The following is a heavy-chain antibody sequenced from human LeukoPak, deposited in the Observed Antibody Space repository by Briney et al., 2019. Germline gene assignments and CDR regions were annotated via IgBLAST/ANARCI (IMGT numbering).Heavy chain of an antibody. CDR1: GFTFSSYG. CDR3: AKDSVLWFGEAIYGMDV. Sequence: GRSLRLSCAASGFTFSSYGMHWVRQAPGKGLEWVAVISYDGSNKYYADSVKGRFTISRDNSKSTLYLQMNSLRAEDTAIYYCAKDSVLWFGEAIYGMDVWGQGTTVSVSS. J-gene: IGHJ6*02. D-gene: IGHD3-10*01. V-gene: IGHV3-30*18. CDR2: ISYDGSNK.